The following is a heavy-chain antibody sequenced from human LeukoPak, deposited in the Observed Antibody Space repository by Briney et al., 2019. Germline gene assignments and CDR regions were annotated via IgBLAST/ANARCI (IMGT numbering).Heavy chain of an antibody. V-gene: IGHV3-15*01. CDR3: CVEMATILDDAFDI. CDR2: IKSKTDGGTT. Sequence: GGSLRLSCAASGSIFSNAWMSWVRQAPGKGLEWVGRIKSKTDGGTTDYAAPVKGRFTISRDDSKNTLYLQMNSLKTEDTAVYYCCVEMATILDDAFDIWGQGTMVTVSS. D-gene: IGHD5-24*01. J-gene: IGHJ3*02. CDR1: GSIFSNAW.